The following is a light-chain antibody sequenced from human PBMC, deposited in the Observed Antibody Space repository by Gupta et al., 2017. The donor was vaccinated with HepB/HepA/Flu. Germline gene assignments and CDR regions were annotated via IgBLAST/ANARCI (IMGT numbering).Light chain of an antibody. CDR2: DVS. J-gene: IGLJ1*01. CDR3: CSSSSSSTLYV. CDR1: SSDIGTHNY. V-gene: IGLV2-14*01. Sequence: SALTKPASLSGSPGQSPTISCTGTSSDIGTHNYVSWYQQNPGKAPKLIIHDVSDRPSGVSSRFSGSKSGNTASLTISGLQAEDEADYYCCSSSSSSTLYVFGTGTEVTVL.